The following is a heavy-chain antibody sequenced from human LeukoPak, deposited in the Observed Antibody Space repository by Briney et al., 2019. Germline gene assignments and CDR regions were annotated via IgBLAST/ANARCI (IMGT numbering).Heavy chain of an antibody. V-gene: IGHV3-23*01. D-gene: IGHD1-26*01. CDR3: AKEGDFLDYFDY. Sequence: GGSLRLSCAASGFTFSNAWMSWVRQAPGKGLEWVSAISGSGGSTYYTDSVKGRFTISRDNSKNTLYLQMNSLRAEDTAVYYCAKEGDFLDYFDYWGQGTLVTVSS. CDR2: ISGSGGST. J-gene: IGHJ4*02. CDR1: GFTFSNAW.